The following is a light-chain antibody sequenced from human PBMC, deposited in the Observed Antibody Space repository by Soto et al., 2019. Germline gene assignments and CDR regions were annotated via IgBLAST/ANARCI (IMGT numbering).Light chain of an antibody. J-gene: IGKJ5*01. V-gene: IGKV1-39*01. CDR3: QQRSNWPPIT. CDR1: QSIATY. CDR2: AAS. Sequence: DIQMTQSPSSVSASVLDTVTLTCLASQSIATYLNWYQQKSGRAPKLLIYAASNLQSGVPSRFSGSGSGTDFTLTIRSLQPEDFAVYYCQQRSNWPPITFGQGTRLEIK.